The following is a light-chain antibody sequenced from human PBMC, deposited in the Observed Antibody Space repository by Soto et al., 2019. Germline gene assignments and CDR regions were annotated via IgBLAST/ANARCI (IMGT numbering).Light chain of an antibody. CDR1: QSVNNDY. CDR2: GAS. Sequence: ESVLTQSPGTLSLSTGERATLSCRATQSVNNDYLAWYQQRPGLPPRLLIFGASGRATGIPDRFSGSGSGTDFTLTISRLEPEDFAIYYCQQYGTSPLTFGGGTKVDIK. CDR3: QQYGTSPLT. J-gene: IGKJ4*01. V-gene: IGKV3-20*01.